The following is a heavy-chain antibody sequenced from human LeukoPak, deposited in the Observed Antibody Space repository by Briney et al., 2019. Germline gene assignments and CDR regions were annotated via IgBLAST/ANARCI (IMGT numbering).Heavy chain of an antibody. CDR3: ARAPNYYGRPLGKN. CDR2: IYSGGST. CDR1: GFTVSSNY. D-gene: IGHD3-10*01. Sequence: GGSLRLSCAASGFTVSSNYMSWVRQTPGKGLEWVSVIYSGGSTYYADSVKGRFTISRDNSKNTLYLQMNSLRAEDTAVYYCARAPNYYGRPLGKNWGQGTLVTVSS. V-gene: IGHV3-66*02. J-gene: IGHJ4*02.